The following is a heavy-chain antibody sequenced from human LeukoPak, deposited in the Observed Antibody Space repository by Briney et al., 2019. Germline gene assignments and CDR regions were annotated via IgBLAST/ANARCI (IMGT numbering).Heavy chain of an antibody. CDR3: ARAPVGPRVYFDY. Sequence: GGSLRLSCAASGFIFSTYGMHWVRQAPGKGLEWVAFIRYDESDKYYADSVKGRFTISRDNAKNSLYLQMNSLRAEDTAVYYCARAPVGPRVYFDYWGQGTLVTVSS. J-gene: IGHJ4*02. D-gene: IGHD1-26*01. V-gene: IGHV3-30*02. CDR1: GFIFSTYG. CDR2: IRYDESDK.